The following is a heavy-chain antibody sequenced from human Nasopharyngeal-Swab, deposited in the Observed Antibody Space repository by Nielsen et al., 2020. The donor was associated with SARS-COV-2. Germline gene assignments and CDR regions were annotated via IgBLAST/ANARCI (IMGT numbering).Heavy chain of an antibody. CDR3: ARMVYADY. J-gene: IGHJ4*02. CDR1: GDSISRYY. V-gene: IGHV4-59*01. D-gene: IGHD2-8*01. CDR2: IYYTGST. Sequence: SETLSLTCTVSGDSISRYYWSWFRQPPGKGLEWIGYIYYTGSTNYNPSLRSRVTISIDTSKKHFSLELTSLTAADTAVYYRARMVYADYWGQGILVTVSS.